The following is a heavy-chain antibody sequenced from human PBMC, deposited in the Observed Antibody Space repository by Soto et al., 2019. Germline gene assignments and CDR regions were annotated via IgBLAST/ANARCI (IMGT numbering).Heavy chain of an antibody. Sequence: GGSLRLSCAVSGFTFDDYAMHWVRQPPGRGLEWVSGITWNGGTIRYVDSVKGRVTISRDNAENSLYLQMNSLTPEDTAVYYCAKGGSAALIAPSGRDNWFDPWGQGTQVTVSS. CDR2: ITWNGGTI. D-gene: IGHD6-13*01. CDR3: AKGGSAALIAPSGRDNWFDP. J-gene: IGHJ5*02. V-gene: IGHV3-9*01. CDR1: GFTFDDYA.